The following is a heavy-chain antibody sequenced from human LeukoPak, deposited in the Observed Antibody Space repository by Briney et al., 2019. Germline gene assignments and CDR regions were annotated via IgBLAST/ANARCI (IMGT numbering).Heavy chain of an antibody. CDR3: ARGWNLPGGNWFDP. CDR2: INGDETST. Sequence: PGGSLRLSCAASGFTFSSHWMHWARQGPGKGLVWVSRINGDETSTAYADSVKGRFTISRDNAKNTLYLQMNSLRAEDTAVYYCARGWNLPGGNWFDPWGQGTLVTVSS. D-gene: IGHD1-1*01. V-gene: IGHV3-74*01. CDR1: GFTFSSHW. J-gene: IGHJ5*02.